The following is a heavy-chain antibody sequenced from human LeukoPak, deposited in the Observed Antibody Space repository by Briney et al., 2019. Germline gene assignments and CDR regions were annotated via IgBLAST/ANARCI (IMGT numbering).Heavy chain of an antibody. J-gene: IGHJ4*02. CDR1: GGSISSYY. CDR2: IYTSGST. Sequence: SETLSLTCTVSGGSISSYYWSWIRQPAGKGLEWIGRIYTSGSTNYNPSLKSRVTMSVDTSKNQFSLKLSSVTAADTAVYYCARDYYDSSGYQSGFDYWGQGILVTVSS. CDR3: ARDYYDSSGYQSGFDY. D-gene: IGHD3-22*01. V-gene: IGHV4-4*07.